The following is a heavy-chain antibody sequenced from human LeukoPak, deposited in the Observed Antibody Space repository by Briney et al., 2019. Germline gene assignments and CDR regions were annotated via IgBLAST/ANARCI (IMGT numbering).Heavy chain of an antibody. J-gene: IGHJ6*03. Sequence: SETLSLTCTVSGGSISSYYWSWIRQPPGKGLEWIGYIYCSGSTNYNPSLKSRVTISVDTSKNQFSLKLSSVTAADTAVYYCARGDSSGARKYYYYYMDVWGKGTTVTVSS. D-gene: IGHD1-14*01. CDR1: GGSISSYY. V-gene: IGHV4-59*01. CDR3: ARGDSSGARKYYYYYMDV. CDR2: IYCSGST.